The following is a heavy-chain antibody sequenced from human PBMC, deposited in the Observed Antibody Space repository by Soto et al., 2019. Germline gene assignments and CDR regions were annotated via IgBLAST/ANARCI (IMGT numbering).Heavy chain of an antibody. J-gene: IGHJ4*02. CDR1: GGAVYSDGYY. V-gene: IGHV4-39*02. CDR3: GKGSLGKGNNV. CDR2: IYYSGST. Sequence: PSETLSLTCTVSGGAVYSDGYYWGWIRRPPGQGLEWIGNIYYSGSTYYNPSLKSRVTISLDTSKNQFSLRLNAVTAADTAVYFWGKGSLGKGNNVWGRGTLVTVAA. D-gene: IGHD1-1*01.